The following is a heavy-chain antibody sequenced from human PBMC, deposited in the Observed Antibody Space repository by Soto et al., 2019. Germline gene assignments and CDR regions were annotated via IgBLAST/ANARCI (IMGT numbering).Heavy chain of an antibody. J-gene: IGHJ3*02. CDR1: VFTFIGSA. D-gene: IGHD1-1*01. CDR3: TRIQWLSRVI. Sequence: GGSLRLSCAASVFTFIGSAMHWVRQASGKGLEWVDRIRSKANSYATAYAASVKGRFTISRDDSKNTAYLQMNSLKTEDTAVYYCTRIQWLSRVIWGQGTMVTVSS. V-gene: IGHV3-73*01. CDR2: IRSKANSYAT.